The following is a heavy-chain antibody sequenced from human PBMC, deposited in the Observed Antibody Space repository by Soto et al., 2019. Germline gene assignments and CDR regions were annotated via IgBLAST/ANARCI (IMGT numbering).Heavy chain of an antibody. Sequence: GASVKVSCKASGYTFTSYGISWVRQAPGQGLEWMGWISAYNGNTNYAQKLQGRVTVTTDTSTSTAYMELRSLRSDDTAVYYCAREGRCTNGVCYDYYYYGMDVWGQGTTVTVSS. D-gene: IGHD2-8*01. J-gene: IGHJ6*02. CDR1: GYTFTSYG. V-gene: IGHV1-18*01. CDR2: ISAYNGNT. CDR3: AREGRCTNGVCYDYYYYGMDV.